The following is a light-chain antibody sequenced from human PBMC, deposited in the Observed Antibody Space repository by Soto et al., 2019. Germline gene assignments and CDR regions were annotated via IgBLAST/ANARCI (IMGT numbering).Light chain of an antibody. V-gene: IGKV3-15*01. CDR1: QTVSRN. CDR2: GAS. J-gene: IGKJ4*01. CDR3: QQYHSWPLT. Sequence: EIVMTQSPAARSVSPGEKTALSCKASQTVSRNLAWYQQRPGQTPRLLVYGASTRATGIPARFSASGAGTEFTLTISSLQSEDFAVYYCQQYHSWPLTFGGGTKVEIK.